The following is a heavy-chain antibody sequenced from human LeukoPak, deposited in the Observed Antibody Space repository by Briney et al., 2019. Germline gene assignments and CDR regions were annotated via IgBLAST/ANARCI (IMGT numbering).Heavy chain of an antibody. Sequence: EASETLSLTCAVYGGSFSGYYWSWIRQPPGKGLEWIGEINHSGSTNYNPSLKSRATISVDTSKDQFSLKLSSVTAADTAVYYCARDSRRITIFGVVIGNWFDPWGQGTLITVSS. D-gene: IGHD3-3*01. V-gene: IGHV4-34*01. CDR1: GGSFSGYY. CDR3: ARDSRRITIFGVVIGNWFDP. CDR2: INHSGST. J-gene: IGHJ5*02.